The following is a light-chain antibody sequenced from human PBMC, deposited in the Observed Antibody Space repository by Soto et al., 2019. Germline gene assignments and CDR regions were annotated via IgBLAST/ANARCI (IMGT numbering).Light chain of an antibody. J-gene: IGKJ4*01. Sequence: EIVMTQSPGTLSLSPGETVTLSCRASQSIDSNYLSWYQQKAGQAPRLLISGASTRATGIPARFSGSGSGTDFTLTISSLQAEDFAVYYCHQYNMWPPLIFGGGTKVDIK. CDR3: HQYNMWPPLI. V-gene: IGKV3D-7*01. CDR1: QSIDSNY. CDR2: GAS.